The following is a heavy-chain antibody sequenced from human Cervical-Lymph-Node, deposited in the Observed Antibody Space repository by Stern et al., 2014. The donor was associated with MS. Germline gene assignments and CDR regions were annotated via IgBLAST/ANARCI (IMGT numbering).Heavy chain of an antibody. D-gene: IGHD3-22*01. V-gene: IGHV3-30-3*01. CDR2: ILHDGSNE. J-gene: IGHJ4*02. Sequence: VQLVESGGGVVQPGRSLRLSCAASGFNFIGYSMYWVRQAPGKGLEWVAVILHDGSNEYYADSVKGRFTISRDNSKNTVSLQMNSLRVEDTAVYYCAREPYNYDGDGYLDHWGQGTLVTVSS. CDR3: AREPYNYDGDGYLDH. CDR1: GFNFIGYS.